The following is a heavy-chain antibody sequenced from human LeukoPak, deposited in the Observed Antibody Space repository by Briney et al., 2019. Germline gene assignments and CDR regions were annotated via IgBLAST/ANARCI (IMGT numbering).Heavy chain of an antibody. J-gene: IGHJ6*03. D-gene: IGHD4-23*01. CDR2: IYYSGST. Sequence: PSETLSLTCTVSGGSISSSSYYWGWIRQPPGKGLEWIGSIYYSGSTYYNPSLKSRVTISVDTSKNQFSLKLSSVTAAVTAVYYCARAYDYGGQGYYYYYMDVWGKGTTVTISS. CDR1: GGSISSSSYY. CDR3: ARAYDYGGQGYYYYYMDV. V-gene: IGHV4-39*01.